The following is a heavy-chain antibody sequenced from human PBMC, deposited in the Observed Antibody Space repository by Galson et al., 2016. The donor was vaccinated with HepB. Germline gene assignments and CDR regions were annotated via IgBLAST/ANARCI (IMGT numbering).Heavy chain of an antibody. CDR1: GGTFNGYY. D-gene: IGHD3-3*01. CDR2: TNHNGNT. Sequence: SETLSLTCAVFGGTFNGYYWTWIRQPPGKGLEWIGETNHNGNTNYNPSLKSRVNLSVDMSKKQLTLELTSVTVADTAIYYCARGTYYDSATRFDPWGQGTPVTVAS. J-gene: IGHJ5*01. V-gene: IGHV4-34*01. CDR3: ARGTYYDSATRFDP.